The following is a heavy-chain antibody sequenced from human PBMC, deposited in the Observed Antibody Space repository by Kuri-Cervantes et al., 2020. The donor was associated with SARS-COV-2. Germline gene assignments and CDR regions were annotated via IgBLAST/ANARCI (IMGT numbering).Heavy chain of an antibody. D-gene: IGHD1-26*01. CDR3: ARYSGSSSFDY. V-gene: IGHV3-33*01. J-gene: IGHJ4*02. CDR1: GFTFSSYG. CDR2: IWYDGSNK. Sequence: GESLKISCAASGFTFSSYGMHWVRQAPGKGLEWVAVIWYDGSNKYYADSVKGRFTISRDNSKNTLYLQMNSLRAEDTAVYYCARYSGSSSFDYWGQGTLVTVSS.